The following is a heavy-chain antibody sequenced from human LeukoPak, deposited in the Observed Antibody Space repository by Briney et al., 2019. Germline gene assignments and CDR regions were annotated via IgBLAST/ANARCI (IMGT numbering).Heavy chain of an antibody. D-gene: IGHD2-2*01. CDR1: GGSISSGGYY. V-gene: IGHV4-30-2*01. CDR2: IYHSGST. J-gene: IGHJ3*02. CDR3: ARAPIVVVPTLDAFDI. Sequence: SETLSLTRTVSGGSISSGGYYWSWIRQPPGKGLEWIGYIYHSGSTYYNPSLKSRVTISVDRSKNQFSLKLSSATAADTAVYYCARAPIVVVPTLDAFDIWGQGTMVTVSS.